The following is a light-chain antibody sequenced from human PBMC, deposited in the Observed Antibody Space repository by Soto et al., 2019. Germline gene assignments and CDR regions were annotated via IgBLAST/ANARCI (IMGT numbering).Light chain of an antibody. V-gene: IGKV3-15*01. CDR1: QSVSNN. J-gene: IGKJ1*01. CDR2: GSS. CDR3: QHYNNWPPWT. Sequence: EIVMTQSPATLSVSPGERVTLSCRASQSVSNNLAWYQQKPCQAPRLLIYGSSTRATGIPARFSGSGSGTEFTLTISSLQSEDFAVYYCQHYNNWPPWTFGQGTKVEIK.